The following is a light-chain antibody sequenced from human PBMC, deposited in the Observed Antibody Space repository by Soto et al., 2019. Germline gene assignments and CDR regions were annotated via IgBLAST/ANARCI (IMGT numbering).Light chain of an antibody. CDR3: QQYNSYSNT. J-gene: IGKJ5*01. CDR1: QGINRW. CDR2: DVS. Sequence: DIRMTQSPSTLFAPVGDRVTITCRASQGINRWLAWYQQKPGRAPKVLIYDVSSLKSGVPSRFSGSGSRAEFTLTISSLQPEDFATYYCQQYNSYSNTFGQGTRLEIK. V-gene: IGKV1-5*01.